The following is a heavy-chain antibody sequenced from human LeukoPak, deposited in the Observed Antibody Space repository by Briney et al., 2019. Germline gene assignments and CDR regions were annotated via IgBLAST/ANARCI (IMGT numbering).Heavy chain of an antibody. CDR1: GGSISSSSYY. D-gene: IGHD2-2*01. J-gene: IGHJ6*02. CDR3: ARDVPGHYYYGMDV. CDR2: IYTSGST. V-gene: IGHV4-61*02. Sequence: SETLSLTCTVSGGSISSSSYYWGWIRQPAGKGLEWIGRIYTSGSTNYNPSLKSRVTMSVDTSKNQFSLKLSSVTAADTAVYYCARDVPGHYYYGMDVWGQGTTVTVSS.